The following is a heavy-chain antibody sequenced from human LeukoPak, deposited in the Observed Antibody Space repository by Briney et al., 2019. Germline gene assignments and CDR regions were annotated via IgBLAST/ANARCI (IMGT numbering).Heavy chain of an antibody. J-gene: IGHJ3*02. CDR3: ARNASSLGAGAFDI. CDR1: GGSISSYY. D-gene: IGHD2-2*01. CDR2: VYYSGST. V-gene: IGHV4-59*04. Sequence: ETLSLTCTVSGGSISSYYWSWIRQPPGKGLEWIGTVYYSGSTYYNPSLKSRVTISVDTSKNQFSLKLSSVTAADTAVYYCARNASSLGAGAFDIWGQGTMVTVSS.